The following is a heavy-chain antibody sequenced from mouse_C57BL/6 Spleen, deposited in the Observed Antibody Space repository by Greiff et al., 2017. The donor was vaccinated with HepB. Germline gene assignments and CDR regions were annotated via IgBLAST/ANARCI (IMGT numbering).Heavy chain of an antibody. CDR3: ASSYYYGSSPWFAY. CDR2: INPNNGGT. CDR1: GYTFTDYN. D-gene: IGHD1-1*01. J-gene: IGHJ3*01. V-gene: IGHV1-18*01. Sequence: VQLKESGPELVKPGASVKIPCKASGYTFTDYNMDWVKQSHGKSLGWIGDINPNNGGTIYNQKFKGKATLTVDKSSSTAYMELRSLTSEDTAVYYCASSYYYGSSPWFAYWGQGTLVTVSA.